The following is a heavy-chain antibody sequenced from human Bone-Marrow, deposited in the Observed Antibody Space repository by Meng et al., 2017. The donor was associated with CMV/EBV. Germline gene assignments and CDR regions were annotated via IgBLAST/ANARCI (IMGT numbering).Heavy chain of an antibody. D-gene: IGHD3-3*01. V-gene: IGHV3-7*01. CDR1: GFTFSSYW. Sequence: GESLKISCAASGFTFSSYWMGWVRQAPGKGLEWVANIKQDGSEKYYVDSVKGRFTISRDNAKNSLYLQMNSLRAEDTAVYYCAREDSQLLRDTIFGVVIDYYYYYGMDVWGQGTTVTVSS. CDR3: AREDSQLLRDTIFGVVIDYYYYYGMDV. CDR2: IKQDGSEK. J-gene: IGHJ6*02.